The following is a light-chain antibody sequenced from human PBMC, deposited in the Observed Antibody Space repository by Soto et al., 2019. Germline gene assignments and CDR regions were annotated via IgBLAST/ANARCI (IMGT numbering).Light chain of an antibody. Sequence: SVLTQPPSVSGSPGQSITISCTGTSSDVGGYNYVSWYQHHPGKAPKLIIYDVSNRPSGVSIRFSGSKSDNTASLTISGLQPEDEADYHCSSYTTSNTRQIVFGTGTKVTVL. CDR3: SSYTTSNTRQIV. CDR1: SSDVGGYNY. V-gene: IGLV2-14*03. J-gene: IGLJ1*01. CDR2: DVS.